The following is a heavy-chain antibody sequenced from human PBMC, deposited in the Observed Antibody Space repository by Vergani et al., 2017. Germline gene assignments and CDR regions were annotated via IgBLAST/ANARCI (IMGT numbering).Heavy chain of an antibody. D-gene: IGHD4-17*01. Sequence: QVQLVQSGAEVKKPGSSVKVSCKASGGTFSSNAISWVRQAPGQGLEWMGRIIPIFGTANYAQKFQGRVTITADESTSTAYMELSSLRSEDTAVYYCARPSWGPTVTTDRAYYYGMDVWGQGTTVTVSS. J-gene: IGHJ6*02. CDR1: GGTFSSNA. CDR3: ARPSWGPTVTTDRAYYYGMDV. CDR2: IIPIFGTA. V-gene: IGHV1-69*18.